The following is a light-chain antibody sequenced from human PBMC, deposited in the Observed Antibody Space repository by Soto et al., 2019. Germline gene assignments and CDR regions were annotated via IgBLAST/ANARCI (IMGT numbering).Light chain of an antibody. CDR1: QTVASN. V-gene: IGKV3-20*01. Sequence: EVVMRQSPATLSVSPGEGATLSCRASQTVASNLAWYQQKPGQAPRLLIYGASSRATGIPDRFSGSGSGTDFTLTISRLEPEDFAVYYCQQYGSSPWTFGQGTKVDIK. J-gene: IGKJ1*01. CDR2: GAS. CDR3: QQYGSSPWT.